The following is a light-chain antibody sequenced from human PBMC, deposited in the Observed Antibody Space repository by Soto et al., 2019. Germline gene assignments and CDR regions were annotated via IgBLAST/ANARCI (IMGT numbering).Light chain of an antibody. V-gene: IGKV1-17*01. J-gene: IGKJ1*01. CDR2: DAS. Sequence: DIQVTQSPSSLSASVGDRVSITCRASLDIRNDLDWYQQKPGKAPKRLIYDASTLQSGVPSRFSGDGSGQELTLTINGLQSEDFATYFCPQHKSYPWTVGQGTQVDIK. CDR3: PQHKSYPWT. CDR1: LDIRND.